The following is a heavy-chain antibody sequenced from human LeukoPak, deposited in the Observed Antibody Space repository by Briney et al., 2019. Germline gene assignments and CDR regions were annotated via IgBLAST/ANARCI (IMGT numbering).Heavy chain of an antibody. CDR1: GFTFSRYG. Sequence: PGRSLRLSCAASGFTFSRYGMHWVRQAPGKGLEWVTAISYDGSNKYYADSVKGRFTISRDNSKNTVYLQVISLTAEDTAVYYCAKDDAWLRFGEWSQGTLVTVSS. CDR2: ISYDGSNK. D-gene: IGHD3-10*01. J-gene: IGHJ4*02. V-gene: IGHV3-30*04. CDR3: AKDDAWLRFGE.